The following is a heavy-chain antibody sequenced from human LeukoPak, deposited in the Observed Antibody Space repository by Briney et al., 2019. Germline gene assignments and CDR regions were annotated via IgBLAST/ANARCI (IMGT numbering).Heavy chain of an antibody. D-gene: IGHD6-13*01. Sequence: SQTLSLTGAISGDSVSSNSAAWNWIRHSPSRGLEWLGRTYYRSKWYNDYAVSVKSRITINPDTSKNQFSLQLNSVTPEDTAVYYCARGWSIAAAGMRYYYYGMDVWGKGTTVTVSS. CDR1: GDSVSSNSAA. CDR2: TYYRSKWYN. J-gene: IGHJ6*04. V-gene: IGHV6-1*01. CDR3: ARGWSIAAAGMRYYYYGMDV.